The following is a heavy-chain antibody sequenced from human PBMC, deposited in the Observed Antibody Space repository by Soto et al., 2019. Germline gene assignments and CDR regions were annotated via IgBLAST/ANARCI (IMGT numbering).Heavy chain of an antibody. J-gene: IGHJ6*02. CDR1: GGSISSSSYY. CDR2: VYYSGST. Sequence: SETLSLTCTVSGGSISSSSYYWGWIRQPPGKGLEWIGSVYYSGSTYYNPSLKSRVTISVDTSKNQFSLKLSSVTAAGTAVYYCARLGGYYGMDVWGQGTTVTVSS. CDR3: ARLGGYYGMDV. V-gene: IGHV4-39*01. D-gene: IGHD3-16*01.